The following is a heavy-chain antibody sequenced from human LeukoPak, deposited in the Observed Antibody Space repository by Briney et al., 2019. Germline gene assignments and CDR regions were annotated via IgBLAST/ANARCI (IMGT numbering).Heavy chain of an antibody. V-gene: IGHV3-21*01. CDR1: GFTFSSYS. CDR3: ARSGGYDSSGYPPLDY. D-gene: IGHD3-22*01. J-gene: IGHJ4*02. Sequence: GGSLRLSCAASGFTFSSYSMNWVRQAPGKGLEWVSSISSSSSYIYYADSVKGRFTISRDNAKNSLYLQMNSLRAEDTAVYYCARSGGYDSSGYPPLDYWGQGTLVTVSS. CDR2: ISSSSSYI.